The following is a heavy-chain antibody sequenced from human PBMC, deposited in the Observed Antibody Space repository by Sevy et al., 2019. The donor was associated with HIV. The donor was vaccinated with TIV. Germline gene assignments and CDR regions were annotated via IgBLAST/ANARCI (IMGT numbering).Heavy chain of an antibody. CDR2: ISGSGGST. D-gene: IGHD6-13*01. CDR1: GFTFSSYA. Sequence: GGSLRLSCAASGFTFSSYAMSWVRQAPGKGLEWVSAISGSGGSTYYADSVKGRFTISRDNSKNTLYLQMNSLRAEDTAVYYCAKVKGGSWYYYYYYMDVWGKWTTVTVSS. CDR3: AKVKGGSWYYYYYYMDV. J-gene: IGHJ6*03. V-gene: IGHV3-23*01.